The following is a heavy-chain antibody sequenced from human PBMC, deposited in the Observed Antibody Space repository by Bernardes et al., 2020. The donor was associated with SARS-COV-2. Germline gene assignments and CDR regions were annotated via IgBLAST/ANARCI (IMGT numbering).Heavy chain of an antibody. CDR1: GFTFSTHC. Sequence: GGSLRLSCAASGFTFSTHCMHWVRQAPGEGLEWVSRISEDGTTTNYADSVKGRFTISRDKPQNTLYLQMNSLRAEDTAVYFCARDVAGKGSSWGQGTLVTV. D-gene: IGHD1-26*01. V-gene: IGHV3-74*01. J-gene: IGHJ5*02. CDR3: ARDVAGKGSS. CDR2: ISEDGTTT.